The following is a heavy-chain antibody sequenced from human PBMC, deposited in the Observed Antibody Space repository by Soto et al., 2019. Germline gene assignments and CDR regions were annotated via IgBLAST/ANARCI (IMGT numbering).Heavy chain of an antibody. CDR3: ARVFNKYSSGWFDY. Sequence: QVQLVESGGGVVQPGRSLRLSCAASGFTFSSYAMHWVRQAPGKGLEWVAVISYDGSNKYYADSVKGRFTISRDNSKNTLYLQMNCLRAEDTAVYYCARVFNKYSSGWFDYWGQGTLVTVSS. D-gene: IGHD6-19*01. CDR1: GFTFSSYA. J-gene: IGHJ4*02. V-gene: IGHV3-30-3*01. CDR2: ISYDGSNK.